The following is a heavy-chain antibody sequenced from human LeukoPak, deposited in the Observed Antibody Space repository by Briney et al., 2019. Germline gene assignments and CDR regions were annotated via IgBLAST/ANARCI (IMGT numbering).Heavy chain of an antibody. CDR2: ISYEASNQ. V-gene: IGHV3-30*01. Sequence: GRSLRLSCAASGFAFSSHAMHWVRQAPGKGLEWVAVISYEASNQYYADSVRGRFTISRDNSKNTLSLQMNSLRDEDTALYYCARDYRVGCTSDDCYPIDYWGQGTLVTVSS. CDR3: ARDYRVGCTSDDCYPIDY. J-gene: IGHJ4*02. D-gene: IGHD2-21*02. CDR1: GFAFSSHA.